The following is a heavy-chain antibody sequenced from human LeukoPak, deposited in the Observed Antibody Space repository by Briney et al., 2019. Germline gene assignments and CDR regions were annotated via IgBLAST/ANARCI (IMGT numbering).Heavy chain of an antibody. V-gene: IGHV4-34*01. CDR1: GGSFSGYH. Sequence: PSETLSLTCAVFGGSFSGYHWSWIRQPPGKGLEWIGGVNYGESTNYNPSLKSRVTISVDTSKNQFSLKLSSVTAADTAVYYCARTIYYYDSSGYRTDDYWGQGTLVTVSS. J-gene: IGHJ4*02. D-gene: IGHD3-22*01. CDR3: ARTIYYYDSSGYRTDDY. CDR2: VNYGEST.